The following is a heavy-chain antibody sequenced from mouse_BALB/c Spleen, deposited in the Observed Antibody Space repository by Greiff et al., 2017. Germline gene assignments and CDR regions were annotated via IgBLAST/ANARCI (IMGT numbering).Heavy chain of an antibody. Sequence: DLVKPGASVKLSCKASGYTFTSYWINWIKQRPGQGLEWIGRIAPGSGSTYYNEMFQGKATLTVDTSSSTAYIQLSSLSSEDSAVYFCASYYGNQFAYWGQGTLVTVSA. V-gene: IGHV1S41*01. CDR3: ASYYGNQFAY. CDR2: IAPGSGST. D-gene: IGHD2-10*01. J-gene: IGHJ3*01. CDR1: GYTFTSYW.